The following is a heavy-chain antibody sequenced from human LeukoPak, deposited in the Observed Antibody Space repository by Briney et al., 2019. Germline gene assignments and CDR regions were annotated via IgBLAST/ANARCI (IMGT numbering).Heavy chain of an antibody. CDR3: ARELAAGHYHDAFDI. D-gene: IGHD6-13*01. J-gene: IGHJ3*02. CDR1: GFTVSSNY. V-gene: IGHV3-66*01. CDR2: IYSGGST. Sequence: GGSLRLSCAASGFTVSSNYMSWVRQAPGKGPEWVSVIYSGGSTYYADSVKGRFTISRDNSKNTLYLQMNSLRAEDTAVYYCARELAAGHYHDAFDIWGQGTMVTVSS.